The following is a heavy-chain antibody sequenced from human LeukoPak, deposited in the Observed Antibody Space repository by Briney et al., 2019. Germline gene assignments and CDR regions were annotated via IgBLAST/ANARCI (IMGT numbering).Heavy chain of an antibody. CDR3: ARFSADCSDTSCYVDR. V-gene: IGHV4-59*08. J-gene: IGHJ4*02. Sequence: KPSETLSLTCTVSGGSMNRYPSTWIRPSPGEGPELIGHIHYTGTTTYRPSLKSRVTISLDTSKNQFSLKLRSVPAADTAVYYCARFSADCSDTSCYVDRWGRGTLVTVSS. CDR2: IHYTGTT. CDR1: GGSMNRYP. D-gene: IGHD2-2*01.